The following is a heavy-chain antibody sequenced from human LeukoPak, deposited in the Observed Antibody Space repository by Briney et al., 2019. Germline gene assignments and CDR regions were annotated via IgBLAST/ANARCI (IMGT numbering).Heavy chain of an antibody. CDR1: GGSFSGYY. D-gene: IGHD3-10*01. J-gene: IGHJ6*03. CDR3: ARLRVRGVIYYYYYMDV. Sequence: SETLSLTCTVYGGSFSGYYWSWIRQPPGRGLEWIGEINHSGSINYNPSLKSRVTISVDTSKNQFSLKLSSVTAADTAVYYCARLRVRGVIYYYYYMDVWGQGTLVTVSS. CDR2: INHSGSI. V-gene: IGHV4-34*01.